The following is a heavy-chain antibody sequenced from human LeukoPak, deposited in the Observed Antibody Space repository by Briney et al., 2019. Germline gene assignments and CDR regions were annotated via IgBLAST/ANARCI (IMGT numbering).Heavy chain of an antibody. V-gene: IGHV3-30-3*01. CDR1: GFTFSSYA. Sequence: GGSLRLSCAASGFTFSSYAMHWVRQAPGKGLEWVAVISYDGSNKYYADSVKGRFTISRDNSKNTLYLQMNSLRAEDTAVYYCARVFGVRGFDYWGQGTLVTVSS. CDR3: ARVFGVRGFDY. J-gene: IGHJ4*02. D-gene: IGHD3-10*01. CDR2: ISYDGSNK.